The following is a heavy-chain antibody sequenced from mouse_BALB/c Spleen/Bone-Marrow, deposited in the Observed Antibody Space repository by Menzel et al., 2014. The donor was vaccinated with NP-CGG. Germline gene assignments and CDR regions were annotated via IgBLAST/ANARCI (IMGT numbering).Heavy chain of an antibody. CDR1: GFDFSGFW. CDR3: ARLGYYGSFAY. J-gene: IGHJ3*01. V-gene: IGHV4-1*02. D-gene: IGHD1-2*01. CDR2: INPDSNTI. Sequence: EVILVESGGGLVQPGGSLKLSCAASGFDFSGFWMSWVRQAPGRGLEWIGEINPDSNTINYSPSLKDKFIISRDNAKNTLYLQMSKVRSEDTALYYCARLGYYGSFAYWGQGTLVTVSA.